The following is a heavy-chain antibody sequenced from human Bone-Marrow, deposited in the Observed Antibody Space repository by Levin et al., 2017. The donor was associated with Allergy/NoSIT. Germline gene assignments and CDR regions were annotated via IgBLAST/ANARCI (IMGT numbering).Heavy chain of an antibody. Sequence: GESLKISCAASGFTVTGNYMIWVRQAPGKGLKWVSVIYAGASTSYEASVKGRFTISRDNSKNTLYLQMNSLRAEDTAVYYCARIRSSWYHDAFDNWGQGTMVTVSS. CDR3: ARIRSSWYHDAFDN. CDR1: GFTVTGNY. CDR2: IYAGAST. V-gene: IGHV3-53*01. J-gene: IGHJ3*02. D-gene: IGHD6-13*01.